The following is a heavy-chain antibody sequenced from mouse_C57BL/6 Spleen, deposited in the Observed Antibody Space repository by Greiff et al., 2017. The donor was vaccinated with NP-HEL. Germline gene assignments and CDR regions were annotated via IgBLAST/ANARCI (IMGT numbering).Heavy chain of an antibody. CDR1: GYTFTSYW. CDR3: ASSHLFDY. Sequence: QVQLQQPGAELVKPGASVKLSCKASGYTFTSYWMHWVKQRPGQGLEWIGQIDPSDSYTNYNQKFKGKATLTVDTSSSTAYMQLSSLTSEYSAVYYCASSHLFDYWGQGTTLTVSS. V-gene: IGHV1-50*01. CDR2: IDPSDSYT. J-gene: IGHJ2*01.